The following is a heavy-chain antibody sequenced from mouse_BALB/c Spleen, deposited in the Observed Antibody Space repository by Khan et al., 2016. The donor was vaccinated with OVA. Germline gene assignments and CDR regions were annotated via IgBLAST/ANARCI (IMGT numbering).Heavy chain of an antibody. V-gene: IGHV1-4*01. CDR1: GYTFTSYT. CDR3: VRDGAYHRNDGWFAY. J-gene: IGHJ3*01. D-gene: IGHD2-14*01. Sequence: QVQLKQSGADLARPGASVKMSCKASGYTFTSYTIHWIKKRPGQGLEWIGYINPSNDYTNYNQKFKDKATLTTDKSSTTAYLRLSSLTSDDSAVYNCVRDGAYHRNDGWFAYWGQGTLVTVSA. CDR2: INPSNDYT.